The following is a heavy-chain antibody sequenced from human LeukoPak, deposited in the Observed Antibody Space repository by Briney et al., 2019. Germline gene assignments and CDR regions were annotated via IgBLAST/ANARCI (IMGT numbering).Heavy chain of an antibody. V-gene: IGHV1-8*01. Sequence: ASVKVSCKASGYTFTSYDINWVRQATGQGLEWMGWMNPNSGNTGYAQKFQGRVTMTRNTSMSTAYMELSSLRSEDTAVYYCARAPDFWSGYYFRGIFDYWGQGTLVTVSS. CDR3: ARAPDFWSGYYFRGIFDY. CDR1: GYTFTSYD. CDR2: MNPNSGNT. D-gene: IGHD3-3*01. J-gene: IGHJ4*02.